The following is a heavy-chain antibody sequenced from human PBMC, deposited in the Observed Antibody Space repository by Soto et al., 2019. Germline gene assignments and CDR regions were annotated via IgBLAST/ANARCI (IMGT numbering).Heavy chain of an antibody. J-gene: IGHJ6*02. CDR1: GFTFSTYD. V-gene: IGHV3-33*01. CDR3: ARDDYGMDV. CDR2: RWYDGSDK. Sequence: QVQLVESGGGMVQPGGSLSLSCAASGFTFSTYDMHWVRQAPGKGLEWVGVRWYDGSDKNYADSVKGRLTISRDNSKNTLYLQMNSLRAEDTAVYYFARDDYGMDVWGQGTTVTVSS.